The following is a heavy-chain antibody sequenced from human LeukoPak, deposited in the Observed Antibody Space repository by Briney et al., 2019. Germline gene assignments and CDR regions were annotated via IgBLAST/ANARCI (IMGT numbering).Heavy chain of an antibody. CDR1: GDSISSSSYY. CDR2: MYYSGST. Sequence: PETLSLTCTVSGDSISSSSYYWGWIRQPPGKGLGWMGSMYYSGSTYYNPSLKSRVHISVHTSKNQFPLKLSSVTAADTAVYYCARTPSGYSSSSLRYYYYYMDVWGKGTTVTVSS. D-gene: IGHD6-6*01. CDR3: ARTPSGYSSSSLRYYYYYMDV. J-gene: IGHJ6*03. V-gene: IGHV4-39*06.